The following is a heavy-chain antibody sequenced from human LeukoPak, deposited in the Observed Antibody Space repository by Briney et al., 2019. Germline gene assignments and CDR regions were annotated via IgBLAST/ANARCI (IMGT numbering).Heavy chain of an antibody. CDR2: IYTGGST. J-gene: IGHJ5*02. V-gene: IGHV3-66*01. Sequence: PGGSLRLSCAASGFTVSSNYMSWVRQAPGKGLEWVSLIYTGGSTYYADSVKGRFIISRDNSKNTVDHQMNSLRVEDTANYYCYYASGSYPWGQGTLVTVSS. D-gene: IGHD3-10*01. CDR3: YYASGSYP. CDR1: GFTVSSNY.